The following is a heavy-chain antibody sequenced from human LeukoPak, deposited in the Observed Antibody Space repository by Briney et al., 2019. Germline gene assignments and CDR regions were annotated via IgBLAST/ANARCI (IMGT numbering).Heavy chain of an antibody. V-gene: IGHV3-23*01. J-gene: IGHJ4*02. D-gene: IGHD1-1*01. CDR1: GFTLSSYA. Sequence: GGSLRLSCAASGFTLSSYAMSWVRQAPGKGLEWVSTFSASGDTTYYADSVRGRFAISRDNSKNALFLQMNSLRVEDTAIYYCAKGQELDDGVFDSWGQGTLVTVSS. CDR2: FSASGDTT. CDR3: AKGQELDDGVFDS.